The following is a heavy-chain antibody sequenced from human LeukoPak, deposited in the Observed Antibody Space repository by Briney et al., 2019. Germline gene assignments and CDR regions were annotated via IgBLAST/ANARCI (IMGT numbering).Heavy chain of an antibody. Sequence: PGGSLRLSXAASGFTFTSYAMSGGRKAPGKGLGWVSAISGIGGRTYTAGSVNGRSTISRANSTNTPYLRMASLRAEDTAVYYCANSPQRHSDGIFDYWGQRTLVTVSS. D-gene: IGHD5-18*01. J-gene: IGHJ4*02. CDR1: GFTFTSYA. CDR3: ANSPQRHSDGIFDY. V-gene: IGHV3-23*01. CDR2: ISGIGGRT.